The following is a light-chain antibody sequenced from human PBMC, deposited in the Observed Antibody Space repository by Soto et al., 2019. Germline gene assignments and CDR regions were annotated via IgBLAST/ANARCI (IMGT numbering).Light chain of an antibody. J-gene: IGKJ1*01. CDR2: GAS. Sequence: VLTQSPGTLSLSPGERATLSCRASQSVSSNTLAWYQQKPGQAPRLLMYGASTRATGIPDRFSGSGSGTDFTLTVSRLEPDDFAVYYCQQYGTSPSWTFGQGTKV. V-gene: IGKV3-20*01. CDR3: QQYGTSPSWT. CDR1: QSVSSNT.